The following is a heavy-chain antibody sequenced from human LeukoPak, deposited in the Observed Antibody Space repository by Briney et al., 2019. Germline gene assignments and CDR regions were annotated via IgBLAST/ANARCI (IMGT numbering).Heavy chain of an antibody. Sequence: SESLSLTCTVSGGSISSYYWSWIRPPAWRGLEWVGRICTSGSTNYNPSLKSRVTMSVDTSKNQFSLKLSSVTAADTAVYYCASATRWFDPWGQGTLVTVSS. D-gene: IGHD5-24*01. CDR2: ICTSGST. V-gene: IGHV4-4*07. J-gene: IGHJ5*02. CDR3: ASATRWFDP. CDR1: GGSISSYY.